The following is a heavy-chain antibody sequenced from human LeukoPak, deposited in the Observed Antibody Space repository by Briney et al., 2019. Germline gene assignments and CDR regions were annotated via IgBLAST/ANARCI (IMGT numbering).Heavy chain of an antibody. CDR3: ARRYYDILTGYLPYYFDY. CDR1: GGSFSGYY. V-gene: IGHV4-34*01. Sequence: SETLSLTCAVYGGSFSGYYWSWIRQPPGKGLEWIGEINHSGSTNYNPSLKSRVTISVDTSKNQFSLKLSSVTAADTAVYYCARRYYDILTGYLPYYFDYWGQGTLVTVSS. CDR2: INHSGST. J-gene: IGHJ4*02. D-gene: IGHD3-9*01.